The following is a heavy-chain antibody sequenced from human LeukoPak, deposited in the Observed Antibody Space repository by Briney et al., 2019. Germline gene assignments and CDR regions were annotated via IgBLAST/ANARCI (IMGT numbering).Heavy chain of an antibody. CDR3: ARDGMAAARPGNLWFDP. Sequence: ASVKVSCKASGYTFTGYYMHWVRQAPGQGLEWMGWINTNSGGTNYAQKFQGRVTMTRDTSISTAYMELSRLRSDDTAVYYCARDGMAAARPGNLWFDPWGQGTLVTVSS. CDR1: GYTFTGYY. V-gene: IGHV1-2*02. CDR2: INTNSGGT. D-gene: IGHD6-6*01. J-gene: IGHJ5*02.